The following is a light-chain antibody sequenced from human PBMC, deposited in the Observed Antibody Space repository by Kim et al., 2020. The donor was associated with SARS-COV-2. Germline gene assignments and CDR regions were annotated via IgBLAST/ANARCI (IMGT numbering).Light chain of an antibody. V-gene: IGKV3-11*01. CDR1: QTISNE. CDR3: QQRSNWPIT. CDR2: DAS. Sequence: LFPGEGTPLHLRACQTISNELSWYQQRPGQAPRLLIYDASNRPTGIPARFSGSGSGTDFTLTISSLESEDFAVYYCQQRSNWPITFGQGTRLEIK. J-gene: IGKJ5*01.